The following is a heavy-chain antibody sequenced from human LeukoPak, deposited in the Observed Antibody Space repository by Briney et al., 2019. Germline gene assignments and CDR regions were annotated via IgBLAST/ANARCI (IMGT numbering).Heavy chain of an antibody. V-gene: IGHV4-39*01. Sequence: SETLSLTCTVSGGSISSSSYYWGWIRQPPGTGLECIGSINYSGSTYYNPSLKSRVTISVDTSKNQFSLKLSSVTATDTAVYYCARRGQWLVKPDFDYWGQGTLVTVSS. CDR1: GGSISSSSYY. CDR3: ARRGQWLVKPDFDY. J-gene: IGHJ4*02. CDR2: INYSGST. D-gene: IGHD6-19*01.